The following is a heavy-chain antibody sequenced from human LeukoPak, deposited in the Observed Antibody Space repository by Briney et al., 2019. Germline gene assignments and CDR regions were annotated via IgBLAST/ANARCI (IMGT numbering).Heavy chain of an antibody. D-gene: IGHD3-10*01. V-gene: IGHV4-34*01. J-gene: IGHJ5*02. CDR3: AREAPYYYGSGSYYKNWFDP. Sequence: SETLSLTCAVYGGSFSGYYWSWIRQPPGKGLEWIGEINHSGSTNYNPSLKSRVTISVATSKNQFSLKLSSMTAADTAVHYCAREAPYYYGSGSYYKNWFDPWGQGTLVTVSS. CDR1: GGSFSGYY. CDR2: INHSGST.